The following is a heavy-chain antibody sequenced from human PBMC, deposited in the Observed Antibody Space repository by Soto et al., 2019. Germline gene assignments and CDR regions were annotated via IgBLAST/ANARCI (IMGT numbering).Heavy chain of an antibody. Sequence: SETLSLTCTVSGGSISIYYWSWIRQPPGRGLEWIGHIFYSGSTNYNPALKSRVTISVDTSKSQFSLKLSSVTAADTAVYYCAKDSGYNYGYFRWFDPWGQGTLVTVSS. V-gene: IGHV4-59*01. CDR3: AKDSGYNYGYFRWFDP. CDR2: IFYSGST. J-gene: IGHJ5*02. CDR1: GGSISIYY. D-gene: IGHD5-18*01.